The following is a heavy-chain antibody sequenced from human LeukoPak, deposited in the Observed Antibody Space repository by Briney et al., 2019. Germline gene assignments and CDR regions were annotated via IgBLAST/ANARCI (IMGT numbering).Heavy chain of an antibody. J-gene: IGHJ5*02. CDR3: ARGSWDNGNWFDP. V-gene: IGHV4-59*01. D-gene: IGHD1-26*01. CDR2: IYYSGST. Sequence: SETLSLTCTVSGGSISCYYWSWIRQPPGKGLEWIGYIYYSGSTNYNPSLKSRVTISVDTSKNQFSLKLSSVTAADTAVYYCARGSWDNGNWFDPWGQGTLVTVSS. CDR1: GGSISCYY.